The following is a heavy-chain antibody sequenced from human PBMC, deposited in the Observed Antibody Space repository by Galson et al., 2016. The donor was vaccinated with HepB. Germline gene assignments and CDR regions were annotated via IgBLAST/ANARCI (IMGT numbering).Heavy chain of an antibody. V-gene: IGHV2-5*01. CDR1: GFSLGTSGVG. CDR3: AHRPSDSSGLTPLFDC. Sequence: PALVKPTQTLTLTCTFSGFSLGTSGVGVGWIRQPPGKALEWLALIYWNDDKRYSPSLKSRLTITKDTSKNQVVLTVTNMDPVDTATYYCAHRPSDSSGLTPLFDCGGQGTRVTVSS. D-gene: IGHD6-19*01. CDR2: IYWNDDK. J-gene: IGHJ4*02.